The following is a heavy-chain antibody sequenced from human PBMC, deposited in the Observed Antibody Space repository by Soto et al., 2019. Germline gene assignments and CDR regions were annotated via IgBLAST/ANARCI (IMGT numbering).Heavy chain of an antibody. Sequence: SVKVSCKASGGTFSHFTINWLRQAPGLGLEWMGGLIPAFGTENYAQKFQGRVTITADQSSTTAYMELSSLTSEDTAVYYCAGSNTSALYPPEYFQNWGQGALVTVSS. J-gene: IGHJ1*01. V-gene: IGHV1-69*13. CDR1: GGTFSHFT. CDR2: LIPAFGTE. D-gene: IGHD3-16*01. CDR3: AGSNTSALYPPEYFQN.